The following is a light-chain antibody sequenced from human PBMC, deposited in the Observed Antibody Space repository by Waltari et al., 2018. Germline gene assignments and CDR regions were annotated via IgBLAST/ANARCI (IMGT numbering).Light chain of an antibody. CDR1: QGISSW. Sequence: ITCRASQGISSWLAWYQQKPGQAPKLLIYAASSLHSGVPRRFSGSGSETDFTLTISSLQPEDFATYYCQQADSFPITFGQGTRLEIK. V-gene: IGKV1-12*01. CDR2: AAS. J-gene: IGKJ5*01. CDR3: QQADSFPIT.